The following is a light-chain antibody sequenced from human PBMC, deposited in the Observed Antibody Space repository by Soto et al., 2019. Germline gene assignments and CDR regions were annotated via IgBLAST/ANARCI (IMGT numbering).Light chain of an antibody. Sequence: VLTQSPATLSLSPGERATLSCRASQSVRSRYLAWYQQKPGQAPRLLIYGASTRATGIPARFSGSGSGTEFTLTISSLQSEDFAVYYCQQYNNWPQTFGQGTKVDIK. CDR3: QQYNNWPQT. CDR1: QSVRSRY. V-gene: IGKV3-15*01. J-gene: IGKJ1*01. CDR2: GAS.